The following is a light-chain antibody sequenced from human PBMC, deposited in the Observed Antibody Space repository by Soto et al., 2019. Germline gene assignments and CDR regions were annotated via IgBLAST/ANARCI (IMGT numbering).Light chain of an antibody. CDR1: SSDVGSYNL. V-gene: IGLV2-23*01. Sequence: QSVLTQPASVSGSPGQSLTISCTGTSSDVGSYNLVSWYQQHPGKAPKLMIYEDSKRPSGVSNRFSGSKSGNTASLTISGLQAEAEADYFCCSYAGSSPYLFGTGTKVTV. J-gene: IGLJ1*01. CDR2: EDS. CDR3: CSYAGSSPYL.